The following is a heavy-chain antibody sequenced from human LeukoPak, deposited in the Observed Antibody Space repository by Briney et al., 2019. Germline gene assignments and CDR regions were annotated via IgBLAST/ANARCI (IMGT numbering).Heavy chain of an antibody. Sequence: GGSLRLSCAASGFTFSSYAMSWVRQAPGKGPEWVSAISGSGGSTYYADSVKGRFTISRDNSKNTLYLQMNSLRAEDTAVYYCAKAPGGWYYYYYYMDVWGKGTTVTVSS. V-gene: IGHV3-23*01. CDR2: ISGSGGST. J-gene: IGHJ6*03. CDR1: GFTFSSYA. CDR3: AKAPGGWYYYYYYMDV. D-gene: IGHD6-19*01.